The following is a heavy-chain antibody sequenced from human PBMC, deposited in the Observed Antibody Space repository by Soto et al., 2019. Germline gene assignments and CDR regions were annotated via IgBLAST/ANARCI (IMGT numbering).Heavy chain of an antibody. Sequence: SDTLSLTCTVSGGCISGHYWIWIRQSPGKGLEWIGYIFYSGSTNYNPSLKSRVTLSADTSKNQFSLRLSSVTAADTAVYYCARVGGSGWSPDYWGQGTLVTSPQ. CDR2: IFYSGST. CDR3: ARVGGSGWSPDY. J-gene: IGHJ4*02. V-gene: IGHV4-59*11. D-gene: IGHD6-19*01. CDR1: GGCISGHY.